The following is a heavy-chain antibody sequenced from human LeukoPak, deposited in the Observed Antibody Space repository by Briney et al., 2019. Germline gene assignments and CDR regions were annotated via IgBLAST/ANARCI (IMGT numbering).Heavy chain of an antibody. CDR2: IFTSGIA. J-gene: IGHJ6*03. CDR1: GGSTGIYY. D-gene: IGHD3-10*01. Sequence: SETLSLTCTVSGGSTGIYYWNWIRQPAGKGLEWIGRIFTSGIANYLPSLKSRVTMSVGTSKNQFSLNLSSVTAADTAVYYCAREISGTYYNPLGYMDVWGKGTTVTVSS. CDR3: AREISGTYYNPLGYMDV. V-gene: IGHV4-4*07.